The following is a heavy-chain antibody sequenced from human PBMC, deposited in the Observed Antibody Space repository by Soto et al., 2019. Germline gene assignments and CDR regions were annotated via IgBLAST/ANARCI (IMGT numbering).Heavy chain of an antibody. CDR1: GFTFSVYA. CDR3: AKYSELPYEAYLQQ. Sequence: EEQLVETGGGVIQRGGSLRLSCAASGFTFSVYAMSWVRQAPGKGLEWVSAISSNGGRTFYADSLRGRFTISRDNSKSALYLQMNNLRAEDTAIYYCAKYSELPYEAYLQQWGQGTLVTVSS. D-gene: IGHD1-7*01. V-gene: IGHV3-23*04. J-gene: IGHJ1*01. CDR2: ISSNGGRT.